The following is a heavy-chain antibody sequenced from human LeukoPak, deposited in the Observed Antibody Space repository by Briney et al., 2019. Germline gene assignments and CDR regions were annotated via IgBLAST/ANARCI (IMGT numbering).Heavy chain of an antibody. CDR2: IYYSGST. D-gene: IGHD1-14*01. V-gene: IGHV4-59*01. J-gene: IGHJ6*03. CDR3: ARERATGAPYMDV. CDR1: GGSIISYY. Sequence: SETLSLPCTVSGGSIISYYWSWIRQPPGKGLEWIGYIYYSGSTNYNPSLKSRVTISVDTSKNQFSLKLSSVTAADTAVYYCARERATGAPYMDVWGKGTTVTVSS.